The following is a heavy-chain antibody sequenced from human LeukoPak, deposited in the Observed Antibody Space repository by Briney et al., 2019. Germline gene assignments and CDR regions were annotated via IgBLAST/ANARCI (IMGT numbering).Heavy chain of an antibody. CDR3: ARGWYPDY. J-gene: IGHJ4*02. CDR2: ISYDGSNK. D-gene: IGHD6-13*01. V-gene: IGHV3-30-3*01. CDR1: EFTFSSYA. Sequence: PGRSLRLSCAASEFTFSSYAMHWVRQAPGKGLEWVAVISYDGSNKYYADSVKGRFTISRDNSKNTLYLQMNSLRAEDTAVYYCARGWYPDYWGQGTLVTVSS.